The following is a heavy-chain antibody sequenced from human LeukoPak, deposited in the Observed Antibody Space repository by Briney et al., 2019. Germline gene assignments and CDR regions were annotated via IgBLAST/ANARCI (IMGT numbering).Heavy chain of an antibody. CDR1: GYTFTGYY. Sequence: ASVKVSCKASGYTFTGYYMHWVRQAPGQGLEWMGWINPNSGGTNYAQKFQGRVTMTRDTSISTAYMELSRLRSDDTAVYYCARGRPYGVYGAAFDYWGQGTLVTVSS. D-gene: IGHD4-17*01. CDR2: INPNSGGT. CDR3: ARGRPYGVYGAAFDY. V-gene: IGHV1-2*02. J-gene: IGHJ4*02.